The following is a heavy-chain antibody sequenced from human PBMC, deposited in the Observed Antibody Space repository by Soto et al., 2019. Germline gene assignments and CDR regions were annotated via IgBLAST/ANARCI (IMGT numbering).Heavy chain of an antibody. V-gene: IGHV4-34*01. CDR1: GGSFSGYY. CDR3: ARARRALDV. Sequence: QVHLQQWGAGLLKPSETLSLTCAVYGGSFSGYYWSWIRQPPGKGLEWIGEINHSGSTNYNPSLKSRVTISVATSKNQFSLKLSSVTAADTAVYYCARARRALDVWGQGTTVTVSS. J-gene: IGHJ6*02. CDR2: INHSGST.